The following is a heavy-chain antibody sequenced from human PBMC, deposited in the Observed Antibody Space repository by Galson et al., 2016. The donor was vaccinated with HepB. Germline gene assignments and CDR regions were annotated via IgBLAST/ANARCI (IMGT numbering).Heavy chain of an antibody. J-gene: IGHJ4*02. CDR3: AKLWLKFYSGYGMFDY. Sequence: QSGAEVKKPGEPLKISCKVSGYTFTTYWIAWVRQMPGKGLEWMGIICPGDSDTKYSQSFHGQVNISAAKSINTTYLHWSSLKASDTAMYYCAKLWLKFYSGYGMFDYWGQGTLVTVSS. CDR1: GYTFTTYW. D-gene: IGHD5-12*01. V-gene: IGHV5-51*01. CDR2: ICPGDSDT.